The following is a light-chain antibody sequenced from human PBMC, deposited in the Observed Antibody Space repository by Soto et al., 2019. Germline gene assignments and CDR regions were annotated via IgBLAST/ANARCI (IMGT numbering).Light chain of an antibody. CDR1: QGISTY. CDR2: AAS. V-gene: IGKV1-33*01. J-gene: IGKJ4*01. CDR3: QQYDNLPLT. Sequence: DIQMTQSPSSLSASVGDRVTITCRASQGISTYLKWYQQKPGKAPKLLIYAASSLQSGVTSRFSGSGSGPDFTLTISSLQPEDIATYYCQQYDNLPLTFGGGTKV.